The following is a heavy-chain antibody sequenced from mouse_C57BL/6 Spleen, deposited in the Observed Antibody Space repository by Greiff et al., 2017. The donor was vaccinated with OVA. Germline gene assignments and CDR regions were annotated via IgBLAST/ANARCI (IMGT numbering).Heavy chain of an antibody. CDR3: ARGAMYYGNYQGYFDY. CDR2: IYPGDGDT. CDR1: GYAFSSYW. V-gene: IGHV1-80*01. J-gene: IGHJ2*01. D-gene: IGHD2-1*01. Sequence: QVQLQQSGAELVKPGASVKISCKASGYAFSSYWMNWVKQRPGKGLEWIGQIYPGDGDTNYNGKFKGKATLTADKSSSTAYMQLSSLTSEDSAVYFCARGAMYYGNYQGYFDYWGQGTTLTVSS.